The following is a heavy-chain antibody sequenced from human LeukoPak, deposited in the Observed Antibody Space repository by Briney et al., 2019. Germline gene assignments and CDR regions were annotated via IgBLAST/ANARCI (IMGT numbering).Heavy chain of an antibody. CDR1: GGTFSSYA. J-gene: IGHJ4*02. D-gene: IGHD1-26*01. Sequence: VASVKLSCEASGGTFSSYAISCVPHAPGQGLEWMVGIIPIFDTATYTQKFQGRVTIHADESTSTAFMELSSLRSEDTAVYYCARGSGSYYEDYWGQGTLVTVS. CDR2: IIPIFDTA. V-gene: IGHV1-69*01. CDR3: ARGSGSYYEDY.